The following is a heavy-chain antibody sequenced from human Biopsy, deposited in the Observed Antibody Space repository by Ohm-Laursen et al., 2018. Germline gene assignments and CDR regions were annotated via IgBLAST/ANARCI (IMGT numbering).Heavy chain of an antibody. D-gene: IGHD1-26*01. CDR1: GGSFTGHY. V-gene: IGHV4-59*11. J-gene: IGHJ3*02. CDR3: ARVEAGTYDALDI. CDR2: IYYSGGT. Sequence: SDTLSLTWTVSGGSFTGHYWSWIRLAPGKGLEWIGYIYYSGGTKYNPSLASRVTFSVDMSKSQFSLKLYSVTAADTAVYYCARVEAGTYDALDIWGQGTLVAVSA.